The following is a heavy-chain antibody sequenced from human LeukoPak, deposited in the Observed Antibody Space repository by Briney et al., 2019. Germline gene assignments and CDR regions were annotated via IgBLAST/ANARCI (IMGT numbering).Heavy chain of an antibody. CDR1: GFTFRSYA. D-gene: IGHD3-10*01. Sequence: GGSLRLSCAASGFTFRSYAMSWVRQAPGKGLEWVSAIYSGGSTYYADSVKGRFTISRDNSKNTLYLQMNSLRAEDTAVYYCARGIPESYGSGSSPFDYWGQGTLVTVSS. V-gene: IGHV3-53*01. CDR2: IYSGGST. J-gene: IGHJ4*02. CDR3: ARGIPESYGSGSSPFDY.